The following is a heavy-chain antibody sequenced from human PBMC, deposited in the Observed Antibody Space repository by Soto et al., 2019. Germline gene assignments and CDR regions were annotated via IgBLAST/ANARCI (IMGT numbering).Heavy chain of an antibody. Sequence: PGGSLRLSCAPSGFTFSDYYMSWIRQAPGKGLEWVSYITSSGRTIFYADSVKGRFTISRDNAKNSMYLQMNSLRAEDTAVYYCERGGGYGGQYYYGMDVWGQGTPVTVSS. CDR3: ERGGGYGGQYYYGMDV. CDR2: ITSSGRTI. CDR1: GFTFSDYY. J-gene: IGHJ6*02. V-gene: IGHV3-11*01. D-gene: IGHD3-16*01.